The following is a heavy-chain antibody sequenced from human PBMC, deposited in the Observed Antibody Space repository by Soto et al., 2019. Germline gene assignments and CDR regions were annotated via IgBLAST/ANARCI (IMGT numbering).Heavy chain of an antibody. CDR2: ISYDGTTT. CDR3: AKERKGADY. V-gene: IGHV3-30*18. J-gene: IGHJ4*02. CDR1: GFTFSSYE. Sequence: QVQLVESGGGVVQPGRSLRLSCAASGFTFSSYEMHWVRQAPGKGLDWVAIISYDGTTTYYADSVKGRFIISRDKSKNTLYLQMDSLRPDDTAVYYCAKERKGADYWGQGTLVTVSS.